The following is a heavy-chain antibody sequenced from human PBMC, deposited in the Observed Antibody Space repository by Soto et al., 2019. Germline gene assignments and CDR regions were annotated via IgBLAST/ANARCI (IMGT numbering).Heavy chain of an antibody. J-gene: IGHJ3*02. D-gene: IGHD3-22*01. CDR1: GGTFSSYA. CDR2: IIPIFGTA. Sequence: GASVKVSCKASGGTFSSYAISWVRQAPGQGLEWMGGIIPIFGTANYAQKFQGRVTITADESTSTAYMELSSLRSEDTAVYYCARWYYFDSSGYYQTTYAFDIWGQGTMVT. CDR3: ARWYYFDSSGYYQTTYAFDI. V-gene: IGHV1-69*13.